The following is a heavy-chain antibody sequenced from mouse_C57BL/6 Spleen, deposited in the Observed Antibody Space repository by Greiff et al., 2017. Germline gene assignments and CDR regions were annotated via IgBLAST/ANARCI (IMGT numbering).Heavy chain of an antibody. J-gene: IGHJ2*01. Sequence: QVQLQQPGTELVKPGASVKLSCKASGYTFTSYWMHWVKQRPGQGLEWIGNIYPRNGGTNYNEKFKSKATLTVDKSSSTAYMQLSSLTSEDSAVYYCARPGGITTLEDDWGQGTTLTVSS. V-gene: IGHV1-53*01. CDR1: GYTFTSYW. D-gene: IGHD1-1*01. CDR3: ARPGGITTLEDD. CDR2: IYPRNGGT.